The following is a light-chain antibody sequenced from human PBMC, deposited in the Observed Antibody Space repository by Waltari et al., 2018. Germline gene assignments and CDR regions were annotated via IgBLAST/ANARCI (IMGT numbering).Light chain of an antibody. CDR2: DAS. CDR1: QSVSRY. Sequence: EIVLTQSPGTLSLSPGERATLPCRASQSVSRYLAWYQQKPGQAPRLLIYDASNRATGIPARFSGSGSGTDFTLTISSLEPEDFAVYYCQQRGNWPLTFGGGTKVEIK. J-gene: IGKJ4*01. CDR3: QQRGNWPLT. V-gene: IGKV3-11*01.